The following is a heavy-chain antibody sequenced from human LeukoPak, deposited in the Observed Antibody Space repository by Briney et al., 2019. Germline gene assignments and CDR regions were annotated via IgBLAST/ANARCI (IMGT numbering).Heavy chain of an antibody. CDR1: GFTFSSYW. CDR3: ARADGGNGWRYWYFDL. V-gene: IGHV3-21*04. J-gene: IGHJ2*01. D-gene: IGHD6-19*01. CDR2: ISSGGTYK. Sequence: PGGSLRLSCAASGFTFSSYWMHWVRQAPGKGLEWVSSISSGGTYKYYADSVKGRFTISRDNAENSLYLQMNSLRAEDAAVYYCARADGGNGWRYWYFDLWGRGTLVTVSS.